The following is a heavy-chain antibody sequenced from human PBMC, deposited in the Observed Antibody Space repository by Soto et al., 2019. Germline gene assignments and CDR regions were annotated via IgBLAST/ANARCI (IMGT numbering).Heavy chain of an antibody. CDR2: ISNDGSNK. D-gene: IGHD6-19*01. CDR3: AKDLGGLVYTFDC. CDR1: GFAFSSYG. Sequence: QVQLVESGGGVVQPGRSLRLSCAASGFAFSSYGMHWVRQAPGKGLEWVTVISNDGSNKYYADSVKGRFTISRDNSKNTLYLQLNGRRAEDTALYYCAKDLGGLVYTFDCLGQGTLVTVSS. J-gene: IGHJ4*02. V-gene: IGHV3-30*18.